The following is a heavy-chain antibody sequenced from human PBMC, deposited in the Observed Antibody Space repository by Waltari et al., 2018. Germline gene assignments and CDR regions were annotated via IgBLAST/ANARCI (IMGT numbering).Heavy chain of an antibody. D-gene: IGHD3-10*01. CDR3: AREFGLWFGEPHPLDY. V-gene: IGHV1-69*05. CDR2: IIPIFGTA. CDR1: GGTFSSYA. J-gene: IGHJ4*02. Sequence: QVQLVQSGAEVKKPGSSVKVSCKASGGTFSSYAISWVRQAPGQGLEWMGGIIPIFGTANDEHKFQGRVTITTDETTSTAYMELSSLRYEDTAVYYCAREFGLWFGEPHPLDYWGQGTLVTVSS.